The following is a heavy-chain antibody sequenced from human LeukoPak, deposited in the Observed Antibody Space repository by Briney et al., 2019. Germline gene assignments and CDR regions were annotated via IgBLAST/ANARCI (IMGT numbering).Heavy chain of an antibody. D-gene: IGHD3-22*01. CDR2: ISSRST. CDR1: GFSFSSYA. Sequence: PGGSLRLSCAASGFSFSSYAMSWVRQAPGKGLEWVAVISSRSTHYSDTVKGRLTISRDNSKNTLYMQMKSLRAEDTAVYYCAKVHSSGYYEHYDYWGQGTLVTVSS. CDR3: AKVHSSGYYEHYDY. V-gene: IGHV3-23*01. J-gene: IGHJ4*02.